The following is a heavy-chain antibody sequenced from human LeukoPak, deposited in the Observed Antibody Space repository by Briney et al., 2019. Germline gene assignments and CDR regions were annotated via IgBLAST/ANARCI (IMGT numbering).Heavy chain of an antibody. D-gene: IGHD3-9*01. CDR3: IKDMGFDLLKDAFHV. J-gene: IGHJ3*01. Sequence: GGSLRPSCVGSGFSLDDYAMHWVRQVPGKGLEWVSSISWDSGSQAYADSVRGRFTISRDNAKNSLYLQMNSLRPEDTAFYYCIKDMGFDLLKDAFHVWGQGTLVTVSS. V-gene: IGHV3-9*01. CDR1: GFSLDDYA. CDR2: ISWDSGSQ.